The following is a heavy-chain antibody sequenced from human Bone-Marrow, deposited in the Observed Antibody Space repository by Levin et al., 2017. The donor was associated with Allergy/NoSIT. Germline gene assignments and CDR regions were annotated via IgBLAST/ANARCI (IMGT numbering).Heavy chain of an antibody. CDR3: AREGSHFDY. CDR2: ISGSGTNT. Sequence: SCAASGFTFSDYYMSWIRQAPGKGLEWVSYISGSGTNTQYADSVKGRFTISRDNANNSVYLQMNSLRDEDTAVYYCAREGSHFDYWGQGALVTVSS. CDR1: GFTFSDYY. V-gene: IGHV3-11*01. D-gene: IGHD6-13*01. J-gene: IGHJ4*02.